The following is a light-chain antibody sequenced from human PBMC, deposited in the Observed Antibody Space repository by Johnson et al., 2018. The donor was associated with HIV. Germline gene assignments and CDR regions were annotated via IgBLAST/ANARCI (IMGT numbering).Light chain of an antibody. CDR2: DNN. Sequence: QSVLTQPPSVSAAPGQKVTISCSGSSSNIGNNYVSWYQQLPGTAPKLLIYDNNKRPSGIPDQFSGSKSGTSATLGITGLQTGDEANYYCGTWDSSLSAGVFGTGTTVIVL. CDR3: GTWDSSLSAGV. J-gene: IGLJ1*01. V-gene: IGLV1-51*01. CDR1: SSNIGNNY.